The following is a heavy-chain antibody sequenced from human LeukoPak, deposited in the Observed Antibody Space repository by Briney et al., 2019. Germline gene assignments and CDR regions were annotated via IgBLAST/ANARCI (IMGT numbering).Heavy chain of an antibody. J-gene: IGHJ4*02. CDR2: ISNNGGYT. CDR3: AKQLGYCSDGSCYLPY. CDR1: GFTFTSYS. V-gene: IGHV3-23*01. D-gene: IGHD2-15*01. Sequence: GGSLRLSCAASGFTFTSYSMSWVRQAPGKGLEWVSAISNNGGYTYYADSVQGRFTISRDNSKSTLCLQMNSLRAEDTAVYYCAKQLGYCSDGSCYLPYWGQGTLVTVSS.